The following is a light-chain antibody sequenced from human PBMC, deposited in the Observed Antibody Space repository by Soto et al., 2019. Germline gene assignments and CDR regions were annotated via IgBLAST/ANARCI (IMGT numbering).Light chain of an antibody. Sequence: DIQMTQSPSSLSASVGDRVTITCRASQSISSYLNWYQQKPGKAPKLLIYAASSLQSGVPSRFSGSGSGTDFTLNISSLQPEAFATYYCQQSYSTPCAFGPGTKVDIK. J-gene: IGKJ3*01. CDR2: AAS. CDR3: QQSYSTPCA. CDR1: QSISSY. V-gene: IGKV1-39*01.